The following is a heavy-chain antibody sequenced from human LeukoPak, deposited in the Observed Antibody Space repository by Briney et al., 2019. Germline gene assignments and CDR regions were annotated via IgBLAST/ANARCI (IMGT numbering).Heavy chain of an antibody. D-gene: IGHD6-19*01. CDR1: GGSISSSTYY. CDR2: IYYSGST. Sequence: SETLSLTCTVSGGSISSSTYYWGWIRQPPGKGLEWIGTIYYSGSTYYNPSLKSRVTISVDTSKNQFSLKLSSVTAADTAVYYCASQLLPLAVSWFDYWGQGTLVTVSS. V-gene: IGHV4-39*01. J-gene: IGHJ4*02. CDR3: ASQLLPLAVSWFDY.